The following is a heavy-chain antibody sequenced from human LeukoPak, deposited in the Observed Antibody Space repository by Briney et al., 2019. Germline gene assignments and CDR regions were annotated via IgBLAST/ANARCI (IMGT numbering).Heavy chain of an antibody. D-gene: IGHD5-18*01. CDR3: ARSATRFVDTAMVSFDY. V-gene: IGHV4-59*08. CDR1: GGSISSYY. Sequence: SETLSLTCTVSGGSISSYYWSWIRQPPGKGLEWIGYIYYSGSTNYNPSLKSRVTISVDTSKNQFSLKLSSVTAADTAVYYCARSATRFVDTAMVSFDYWGQGTLVTVSS. J-gene: IGHJ4*02. CDR2: IYYSGST.